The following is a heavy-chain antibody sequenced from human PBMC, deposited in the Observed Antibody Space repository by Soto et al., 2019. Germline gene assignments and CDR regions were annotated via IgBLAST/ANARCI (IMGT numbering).Heavy chain of an antibody. V-gene: IGHV3-21*01. CDR1: GFTFSDYS. CDR3: TRAGTAIVLGSLGAGMAV. D-gene: IGHD5-18*01. Sequence: EVQLVESGGGLVKPGGSLRLSCAASGFTFSDYSMNWVRQGPGKGLEWVSSISSSSDYIFYADSVQGRFTISRDNAKNSLYLQMNSLRAAYTAVYYCTRAGTAIVLGSLGAGMAVWGQGTTVTVSS. CDR2: ISSSSDYI. J-gene: IGHJ6*02.